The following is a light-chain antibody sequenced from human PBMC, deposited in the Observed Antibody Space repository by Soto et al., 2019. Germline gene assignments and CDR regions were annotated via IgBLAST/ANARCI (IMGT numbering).Light chain of an antibody. CDR2: AAS. CDR3: LQDFNYPWT. Sequence: AIQMTQSPSSLSASVGDRVTITCRASQGIRNDLGWYQLKPGKAPKLLIYAASSLQSGVPSRFSGSGSSTDFTLTISSLQPEDSATYYCLQDFNYPWTFGQGTKVEIK. V-gene: IGKV1-6*01. CDR1: QGIRND. J-gene: IGKJ1*01.